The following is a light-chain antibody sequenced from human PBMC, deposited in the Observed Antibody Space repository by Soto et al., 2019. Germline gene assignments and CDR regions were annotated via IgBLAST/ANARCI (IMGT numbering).Light chain of an antibody. CDR3: QQYGSSAPIT. V-gene: IGKV3-20*01. CDR1: QGLGTN. CDR2: AAS. J-gene: IGKJ5*01. Sequence: TVMTQSPATLSVSPGERATLTCRASQGLGTNLAWYQQRPGQAPRLLIYAASIRATGIPDRFSGSGSGTDFTLTISRLEPEDFALYFCQQYGSSAPITFGQGTRLEIK.